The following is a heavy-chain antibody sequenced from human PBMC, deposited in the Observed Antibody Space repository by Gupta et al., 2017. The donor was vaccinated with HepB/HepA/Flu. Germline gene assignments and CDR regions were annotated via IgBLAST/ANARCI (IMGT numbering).Heavy chain of an antibody. CDR1: GCNFFVYG. CDR2: IGHDGAFE. CDR3: ARDLGAGRYFDY. J-gene: IGHJ4*02. Sequence: QVQLVESGGGVVQPGGSLRLSCAASGCNFFVYGMPWFRRAPGKGMEWLSVIGHDGAFEAYKDPVKGRFTISRDNSKNTLYLQINRLRVEDTAVYYCARDLGAGRYFDYWGQGILVTVSS. V-gene: IGHV3-33*01. D-gene: IGHD3-10*01.